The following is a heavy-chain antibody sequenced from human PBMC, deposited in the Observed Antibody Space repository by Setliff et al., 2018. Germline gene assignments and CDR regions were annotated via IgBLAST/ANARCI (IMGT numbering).Heavy chain of an antibody. CDR2: IYSSGST. Sequence: SETLSLTCTVSGGSISSGSYYWSWIRQPAGKGLEWIGRIYSSGSTYYNPSLKGRVTLSVDTTKNQFSLKLTSMTAADTAVYFCARHLLVQGTYHFDYWGQGSPVTVPQ. D-gene: IGHD3-10*01. CDR3: ARHLLVQGTYHFDY. CDR1: GGSISSGSYY. V-gene: IGHV4-61*02. J-gene: IGHJ4*02.